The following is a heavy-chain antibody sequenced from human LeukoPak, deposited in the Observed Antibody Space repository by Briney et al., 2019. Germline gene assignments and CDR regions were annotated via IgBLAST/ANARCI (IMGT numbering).Heavy chain of an antibody. CDR2: ISGSGTST. D-gene: IGHD3-22*01. J-gene: IGHJ4*02. CDR1: GFTFSSYG. Sequence: GRSLRLSCAASGFTFSSYGMHWVRQAPGKGLEWVSGISGSGTSTFYADSVKGRFTISRDNSKNTLYLQMNSLRAEDTAVYYCAKESVKDSSGYYFDYWGQGTLVTVSS. V-gene: IGHV3-23*01. CDR3: AKESVKDSSGYYFDY.